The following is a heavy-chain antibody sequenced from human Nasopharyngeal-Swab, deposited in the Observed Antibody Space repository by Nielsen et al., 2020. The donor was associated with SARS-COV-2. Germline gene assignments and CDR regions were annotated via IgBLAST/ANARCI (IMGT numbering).Heavy chain of an antibody. Sequence: RQAPGKGLEWIGSIYHSGGGYYNPSLKSRVSISVDTSMNHFSLKLSSVTAADTAVYYCARDGKYQVPDLSYYIDVWGKGTTVTVSS. D-gene: IGHD2-2*01. CDR2: IYHSGGG. CDR3: ARDGKYQVPDLSYYIDV. V-gene: IGHV4-38-2*02. J-gene: IGHJ6*03.